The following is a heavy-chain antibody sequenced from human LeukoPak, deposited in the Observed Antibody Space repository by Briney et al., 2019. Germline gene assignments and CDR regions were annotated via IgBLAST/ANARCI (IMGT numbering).Heavy chain of an antibody. CDR1: GFSLSNARMG. V-gene: IGHV2-26*01. CDR3: ARIAPHTALVTNWFAP. CDR2: TFWNDEK. Sequence: SGPVLVKPTETLTMTCTVSGFSLSNARMGVSWIRQPPGRALEGLAHTFWNDEKSYSTSLKTRLTISKDTSKSQVVLTMTNMDPVDTATYYCARIAPHTALVTNWFAPWGQGTLVTASS. J-gene: IGHJ5*02. D-gene: IGHD5-18*01.